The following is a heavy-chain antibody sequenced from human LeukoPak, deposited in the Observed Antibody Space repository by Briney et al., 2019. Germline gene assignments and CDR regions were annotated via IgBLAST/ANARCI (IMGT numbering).Heavy chain of an antibody. J-gene: IGHJ5*02. CDR1: GGSISRGGYY. CDR3: ARGAYCSGGSCYSGFDP. CDR2: IYYSGRT. D-gene: IGHD2-15*01. V-gene: IGHV4-31*03. Sequence: PSEALSLTCTVSGGSISRGGYYWSWIRPHPGKGLEWIGYIYYSGRTYYNPSLKTRVTISVDTSKNQFSLKLSSVTAADTAVYYCARGAYCSGGSCYSGFDPWGQGTLVTVSS.